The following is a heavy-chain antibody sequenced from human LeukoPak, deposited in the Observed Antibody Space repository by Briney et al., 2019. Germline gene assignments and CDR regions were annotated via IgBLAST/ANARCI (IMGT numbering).Heavy chain of an antibody. CDR3: TTDSMDYSYGYFDI. J-gene: IGHJ3*02. D-gene: IGHD5-18*01. CDR2: IKSKTDGGTT. Sequence: PGGSLRLSCAASGFTFSNAWMSWVRQAPGKGPEWVGRIKSKTDGGTTDYAAPVKGRFTISRDDSKNTLYLQMNSLKTEDTAVYYCTTDSMDYSYGYFDIWGQGTMVTVSS. V-gene: IGHV3-15*01. CDR1: GFTFSNAW.